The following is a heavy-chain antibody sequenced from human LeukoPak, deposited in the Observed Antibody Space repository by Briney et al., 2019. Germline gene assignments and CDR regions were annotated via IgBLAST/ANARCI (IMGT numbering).Heavy chain of an antibody. J-gene: IGHJ6*02. V-gene: IGHV4-39*01. CDR2: IYFSGST. CDR1: GGSISITTYH. Sequence: LETLSLTCTVSGGSISITTYHWGWIRQPPGKGLEWIGTIYFSGSTYYNPSLKRRVTISVDTSKNQFSLTMSSVTAADTAVYYCANLGYYNYGMDVWGQGTTVTVSS. CDR3: ANLGYYNYGMDV.